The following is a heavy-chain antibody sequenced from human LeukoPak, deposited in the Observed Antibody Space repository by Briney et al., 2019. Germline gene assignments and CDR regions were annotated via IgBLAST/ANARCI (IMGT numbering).Heavy chain of an antibody. CDR3: TRAVTPQPFFDY. J-gene: IGHJ4*02. D-gene: IGHD2-21*02. CDR2: IYYSGTT. Sequence: PSETMSLTCTVSGGSISSYYWSWIWQPPGKGLEWIGYIYYSGTTNYNPSLKSRVTISVDTSNNQFSLKLSSVTAADTAVYYCTRAVTPQPFFDYWGQGILVTVSS. V-gene: IGHV4-59*01. CDR1: GGSISSYY.